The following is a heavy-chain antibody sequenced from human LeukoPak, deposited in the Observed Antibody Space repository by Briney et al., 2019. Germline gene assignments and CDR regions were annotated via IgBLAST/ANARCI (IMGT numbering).Heavy chain of an antibody. CDR2: IYYSGST. J-gene: IGHJ4*02. Sequence: SETLSLTCTVSGGSISSSSYYWGWIRQPPGKGLEWIGSIYYSGSTYYNPSLKSRVTISVDTSKNQFSLKLSSVTAADTAVNYCARVVTLGRPTAFDYWGQGTLVTVSS. D-gene: IGHD4-23*01. CDR1: GGSISSSSYY. CDR3: ARVVTLGRPTAFDY. V-gene: IGHV4-39*01.